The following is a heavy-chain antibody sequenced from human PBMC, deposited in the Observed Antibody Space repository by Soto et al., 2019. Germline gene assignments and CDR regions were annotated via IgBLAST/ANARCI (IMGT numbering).Heavy chain of an antibody. CDR2: IYHSGST. Sequence: QVQLQESGPGLGKPSGTLSLTCAVSSGSISSSNWWSWVRQPPGKGLEWIGEIYHSGSTNYNPSLKSRVTISVDKSKNQFSLKLSSVTAADTAVYYCARVGGGCSGGSCYPELYYFDYWGQGTLGTVSS. CDR3: ARVGGGCSGGSCYPELYYFDY. CDR1: SGSISSSNW. V-gene: IGHV4-4*02. J-gene: IGHJ4*02. D-gene: IGHD2-15*01.